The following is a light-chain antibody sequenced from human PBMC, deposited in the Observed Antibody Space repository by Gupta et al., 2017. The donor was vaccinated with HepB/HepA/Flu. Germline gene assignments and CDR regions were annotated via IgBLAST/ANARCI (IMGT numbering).Light chain of an antibody. J-gene: IGLJ2*01. CDR3: QSFDSSLSTVV. CDR1: SSNIGAGYD. V-gene: IGLV1-40*01. CDR2: GNT. Sequence: QSVLTQPPSVSRAPGHRVTISCTGSSSNIGAGYDVHWYQQLPGTAPKLLIYGNTNRPSGVPDRFSGSKSATSASLAITGLQAEDEADYYCQSFDSSLSTVVFGGGTKLTVL.